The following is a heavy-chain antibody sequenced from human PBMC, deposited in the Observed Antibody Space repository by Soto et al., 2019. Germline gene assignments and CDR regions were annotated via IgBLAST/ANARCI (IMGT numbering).Heavy chain of an antibody. Sequence: GGSLRLSCAASGFTFSSYAVSWVRQAPGKGLEWVSAISGSGGSTYYADSVKGRFTISRDNSKNTLYLQMNSLRAEDTAVYYCAKDSLDYGDNNWFDPWGQGTLVTVSS. D-gene: IGHD4-17*01. CDR3: AKDSLDYGDNNWFDP. J-gene: IGHJ5*02. CDR2: ISGSGGST. CDR1: GFTFSSYA. V-gene: IGHV3-23*01.